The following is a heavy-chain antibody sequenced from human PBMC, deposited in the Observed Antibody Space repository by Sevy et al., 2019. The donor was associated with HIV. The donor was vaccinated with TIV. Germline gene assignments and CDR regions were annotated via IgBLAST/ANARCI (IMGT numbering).Heavy chain of an antibody. V-gene: IGHV3-11*01. D-gene: IGHD3-16*01. CDR2: ITSNGNTI. Sequence: GGSLRLSCAASGFIFSDRYMNWIRQAPGKGLEWIAYITSNGNTIYYADSVKGRLTISRDNAKNSLFLQMNSLRAEDTAVYYCASSLLVDGRWGPPYGMDVWGQGTTVTVSS. CDR1: GFIFSDRY. CDR3: ASSLLVDGRWGPPYGMDV. J-gene: IGHJ6*02.